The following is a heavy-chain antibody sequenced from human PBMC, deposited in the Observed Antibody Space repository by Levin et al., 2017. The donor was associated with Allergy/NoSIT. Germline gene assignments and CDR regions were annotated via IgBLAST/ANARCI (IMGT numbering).Heavy chain of an antibody. CDR1: GITFSNAW. CDR2: IKSKTDGGTT. CDR3: TTYSSSWYYFDY. J-gene: IGHJ4*02. V-gene: IGHV3-15*01. D-gene: IGHD6-13*01. Sequence: PGGSLRLSCAASGITFSNAWMSWARQAPGKGLEWVGRIKSKTDGGTTDYAAPVKGRFTISRDDSKNTLYLQMNSLKTEDTAVYFCTTYSSSWYYFDYWGQGTLVTVSS.